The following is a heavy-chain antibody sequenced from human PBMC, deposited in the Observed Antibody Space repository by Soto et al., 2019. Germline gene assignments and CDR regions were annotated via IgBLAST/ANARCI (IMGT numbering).Heavy chain of an antibody. V-gene: IGHV1-18*01. D-gene: IGHD4-17*01. CDR3: ARITQADYGDYPRGDAFDI. Sequence: ARQDTKQGREWMGWISAYNGNTNYAQKLQGRVTMTTDTSTSTAYMELRSLRSDDTAVYYCARITQADYGDYPRGDAFDIWGQGTMVTVSS. CDR2: ISAYNGNT. J-gene: IGHJ3*02.